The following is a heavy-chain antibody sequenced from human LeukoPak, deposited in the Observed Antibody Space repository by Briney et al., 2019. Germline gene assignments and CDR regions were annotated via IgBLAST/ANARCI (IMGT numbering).Heavy chain of an antibody. Sequence: ASVKVSCKASGYTFTGYYMYWVRQAPGQGLEWMGWISAYNGNTNYAQKLQGRVTMTTDTSTSTAYMELRSLRSDDTAVYYCARALTSPYWYFDLWGRGTLVTVSS. D-gene: IGHD1-14*01. CDR2: ISAYNGNT. J-gene: IGHJ2*01. V-gene: IGHV1-18*04. CDR3: ARALTSPYWYFDL. CDR1: GYTFTGYY.